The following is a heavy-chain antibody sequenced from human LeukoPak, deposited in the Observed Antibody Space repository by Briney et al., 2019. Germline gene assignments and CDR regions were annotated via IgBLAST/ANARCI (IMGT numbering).Heavy chain of an antibody. CDR1: GGSISSHY. CDR2: IYYSGST. J-gene: IGHJ5*02. CDR3: ARESASSGYFNWFDP. V-gene: IGHV4-59*11. Sequence: SETLSLTCTVSGGSISSHYWSWIRQPPGKVLEWIGYIYYSGSTNYNPSLKSRVTISVDTSKNQFSLKLSSVTAADTAVYYCARESASSGYFNWFDPWGQGTLVTVSS. D-gene: IGHD3-22*01.